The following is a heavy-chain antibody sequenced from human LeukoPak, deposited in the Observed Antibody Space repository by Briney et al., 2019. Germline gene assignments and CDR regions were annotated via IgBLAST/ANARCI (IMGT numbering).Heavy chain of an antibody. D-gene: IGHD2-2*01. J-gene: IGHJ6*03. CDR2: IYTNEDT. CDR3: XXXXXXSTNCYADMAV. Sequence: SETLSLTCTVSGGSISSYFWNWIRQPAGTGLEWIGRIYTNEDTYYNPSLKSRVTISVNTSKNQFSLNLSSVTAADTAVYYCXXXXXXSTNCYADMAVWGKGTTVTISS. V-gene: IGHV4-4*07. CDR1: GGSISSYF.